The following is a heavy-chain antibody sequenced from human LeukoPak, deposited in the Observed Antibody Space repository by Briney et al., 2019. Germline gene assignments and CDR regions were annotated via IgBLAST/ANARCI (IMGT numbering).Heavy chain of an antibody. CDR1: GYTFSTYY. J-gene: IGHJ4*02. CDR3: ARARDYGDYVFYY. V-gene: IGHV1-46*01. CDR2: INPSGGST. D-gene: IGHD4-17*01. Sequence: ASVKVSCKASGYTFSTYYKHWVRQAPGQGLEWMGIINPSGGSTSYAQKSHGRVTMTRDTSTSTVYTELTSLRSEDTAVFYWARARDYGDYVFYYWGQGTLVTVSS.